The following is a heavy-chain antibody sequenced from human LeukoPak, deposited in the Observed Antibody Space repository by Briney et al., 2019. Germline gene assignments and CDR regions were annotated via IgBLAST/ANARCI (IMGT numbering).Heavy chain of an antibody. CDR3: ARDTIFGVVIGNNFDY. D-gene: IGHD3-3*01. Sequence: GRSLRLSCAASGFTFSSYGMHWVRQAPGKGLEWVAVIWHDGSNKYYADSVKGRFTISRDNSKNTLYLQMNSLRAEDTAVYYCARDTIFGVVIGNNFDYWGQGTLVTVSS. CDR1: GFTFSSYG. CDR2: IWHDGSNK. V-gene: IGHV3-33*01. J-gene: IGHJ4*02.